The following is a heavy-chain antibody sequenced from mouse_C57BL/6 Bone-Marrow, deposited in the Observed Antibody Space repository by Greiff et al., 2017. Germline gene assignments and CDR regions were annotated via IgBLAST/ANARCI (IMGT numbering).Heavy chain of an antibody. Sequence: DVTLVESGGGLVKPGGSLKLSCAASGFTFSDYGMHWVRQAPEKGLEWVAYISSGSSTIYYADTVKGRFTISRDNAKNTLFLQMTSLRSEDTAMYYCARGGYSAWFAYWGQGTLVTVSA. J-gene: IGHJ3*01. CDR1: GFTFSDYG. V-gene: IGHV5-17*01. CDR2: ISSGSSTI. CDR3: ARGGYSAWFAY. D-gene: IGHD2-3*01.